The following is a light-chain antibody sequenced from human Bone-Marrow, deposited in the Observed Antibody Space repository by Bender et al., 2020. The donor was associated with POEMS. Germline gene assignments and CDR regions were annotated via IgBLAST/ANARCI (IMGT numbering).Light chain of an antibody. CDR2: EVD. CDR3: SSYADTYTYV. CDR1: RSDVGRYNF. J-gene: IGLJ1*01. V-gene: IGLV2-11*01. Sequence: QSALTQPRSVSGSPGQSVTISCTGTRSDVGRYNFVSWYQQHPGTAPKLMIYEVDQRPSGVSNRFSGSKSGNTASLTISGLQAEDEADYYCSSYADTYTYVFGTGTNVTVL.